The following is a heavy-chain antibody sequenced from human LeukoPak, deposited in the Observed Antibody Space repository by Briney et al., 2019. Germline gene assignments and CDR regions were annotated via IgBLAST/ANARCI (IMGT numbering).Heavy chain of an antibody. Sequence: GRSLRLSCAASGFTFSSYGMHWIRQAPGKGLEWVAVISYDGSNKYYADSVKGRFTISRDNSKNTLYLQMNSLRAEDTAVYYCAKDAYSSSSPDVWGQGTTVTVSS. V-gene: IGHV3-30*18. J-gene: IGHJ6*02. CDR1: GFTFSSYG. D-gene: IGHD6-13*01. CDR2: ISYDGSNK. CDR3: AKDAYSSSSPDV.